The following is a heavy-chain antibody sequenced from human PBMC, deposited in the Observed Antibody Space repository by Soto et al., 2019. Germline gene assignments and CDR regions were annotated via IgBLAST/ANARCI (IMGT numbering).Heavy chain of an antibody. D-gene: IGHD3-10*01. CDR2: ISPSSSFL. Sequence: GGSLRLSCAASGFSFRSYYMNWVRQAPGRGLEWVSSISPSSSFLNYADSPKGRFTISRDNDKSSVNLQMNRLRAEDTAVYYCARVGTDYGSGSPYYSDYWGQGTLVTVSS. J-gene: IGHJ4*02. CDR3: ARVGTDYGSGSPYYSDY. CDR1: GFSFRSYY. V-gene: IGHV3-21*06.